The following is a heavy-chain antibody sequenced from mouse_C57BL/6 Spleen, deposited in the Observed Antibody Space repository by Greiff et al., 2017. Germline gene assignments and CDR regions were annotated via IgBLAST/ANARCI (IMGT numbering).Heavy chain of an antibody. CDR3: TRLYDGSSVYYAMDY. CDR1: GFTFSDAW. V-gene: IGHV6-6*01. D-gene: IGHD1-1*01. J-gene: IGHJ4*01. CDR2: IRNKANNHAT. Sequence: DVKLQESGGGLVQPGGSMKLSCAASGFTFSDAWMDWVRQSPEKGLEWVGEIRNKANNHATEYAESVKGKFTISRDDSKSSVYLQMNSLRAEDTGVYSCTRLYDGSSVYYAMDYWGQGTSVTVSA.